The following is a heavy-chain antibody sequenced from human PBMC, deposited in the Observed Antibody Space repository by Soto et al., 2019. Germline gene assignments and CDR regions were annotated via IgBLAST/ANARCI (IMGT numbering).Heavy chain of an antibody. J-gene: IGHJ6*02. CDR3: AGGNALDV. CDR2: IHQDGNEK. Sequence: GGSLRLSCAASRFTFSTYWMTWVRLTPGKGLEWVANIHQDGNEKYYMDSAKGRLTISRDNAKNSLYLQMTSLRAEDTAVYYCAGGNALDVWGQGTTVTVSS. V-gene: IGHV3-7*01. CDR1: RFTFSTYW.